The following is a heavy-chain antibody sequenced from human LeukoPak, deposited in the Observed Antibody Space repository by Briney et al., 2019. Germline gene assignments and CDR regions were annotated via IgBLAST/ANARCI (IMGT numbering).Heavy chain of an antibody. D-gene: IGHD6-19*01. V-gene: IGHV4-39*01. CDR1: GCTISSSSYY. CDR3: ARQGSSGPYYFDY. CDR2: IYYSGRN. J-gene: IGHJ4*02. Sequence: SETLSLTCTVSGCTISSSSYYWVWIRQPPGKGLEWIGNIYYSGRNYQNPSLKSRVTISVDAFKNQFSVKISSVTAADTAVYYCARQGSSGPYYFDYWGQGNLVTVSS.